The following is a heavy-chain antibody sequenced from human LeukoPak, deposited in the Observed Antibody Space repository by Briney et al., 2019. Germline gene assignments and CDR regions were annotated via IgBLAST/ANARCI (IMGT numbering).Heavy chain of an antibody. CDR2: INHSGST. CDR1: GGSFSGYY. D-gene: IGHD3-22*01. V-gene: IGHV4-34*01. J-gene: IGHJ3*02. CDR3: ARGQVSITMIVVVINAFDI. Sequence: PSETLSLTCAVYGGSFSGYYWIWIRQPPGKGLEWIGEINHSGSTNYNPSLKSRVTISVDTSKNQFSLKLSSVTAADTAVYYCARGQVSITMIVVVINAFDIWGQGTMVTVSS.